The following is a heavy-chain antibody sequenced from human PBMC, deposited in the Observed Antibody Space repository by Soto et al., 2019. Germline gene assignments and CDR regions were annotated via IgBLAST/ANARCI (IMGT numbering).Heavy chain of an antibody. CDR3: ARGDYGPYYFDY. D-gene: IGHD4-17*01. CDR1: CGSISSGGYS. V-gene: IGHV4-30-2*01. CDR2: IYHSGNT. Sequence: TSETLSLTCTVSCGSISSGGYSWSWIRQPPGKVLEWIGYIYHSGNTYYNPSLKSRVTISVDRSKNQFSLNLTSVTAADTAMYYCARGDYGPYYFDYWGQGTLVTVSS. J-gene: IGHJ4*02.